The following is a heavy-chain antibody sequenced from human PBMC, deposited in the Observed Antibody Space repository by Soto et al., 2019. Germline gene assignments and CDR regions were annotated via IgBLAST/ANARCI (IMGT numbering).Heavy chain of an antibody. V-gene: IGHV3-74*01. CDR1: GFTFSSSW. Sequence: PGGSLRLSCVVSGFTFSSSWMHWVRQAPGKGLVWVSRINSDGSSTNYADSVKGRFTTSRDNAKNMLHLQMNSLRAEDTALYYCVTGWSGYWGQGTLVTVS. D-gene: IGHD2-15*01. CDR2: INSDGSST. J-gene: IGHJ4*02. CDR3: VTGWSGY.